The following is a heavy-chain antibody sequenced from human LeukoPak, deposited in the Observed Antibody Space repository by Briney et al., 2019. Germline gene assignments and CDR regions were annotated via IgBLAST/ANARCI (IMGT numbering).Heavy chain of an antibody. CDR1: GFTFSSYW. J-gene: IGHJ6*03. D-gene: IGHD6-13*01. CDR2: IKQDGSEK. Sequence: GGSLRLPCAASGFTFSSYWMSWVRQAPGKGLEWVANIKQDGSEKYYVDSVKGRFTISRDNAKNSLYLQMNSLRAEDTAVYYCARELSSSWYFSDYYYYYYMDVWGKGTTVTVSS. CDR3: ARELSSSWYFSDYYYYYYMDV. V-gene: IGHV3-7*01.